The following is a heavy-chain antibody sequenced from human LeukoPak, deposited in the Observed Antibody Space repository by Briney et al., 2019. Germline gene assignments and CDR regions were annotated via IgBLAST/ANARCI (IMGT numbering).Heavy chain of an antibody. CDR3: ARDPAAASRGFGMDV. Sequence: PGGPLRLSCAASGFTFSSYGMHWVRQAPGKGLEGVAVIWFDGSNKYYADSVRGRFTIPRDNSKNTFYLLMDSLSADDTAVYYCARDPAAASRGFGMDVWGQGTTVTVSS. J-gene: IGHJ6*02. CDR2: IWFDGSNK. D-gene: IGHD2-15*01. V-gene: IGHV3-33*01. CDR1: GFTFSSYG.